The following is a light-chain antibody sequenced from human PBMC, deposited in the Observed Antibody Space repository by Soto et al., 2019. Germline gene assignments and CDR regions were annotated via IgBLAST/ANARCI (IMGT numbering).Light chain of an antibody. CDR2: DVS. Sequence: QSALTQPASVSGSPGQSITISCTGTSSDVGGYNYVSWYQQHPVKAPKLMIYDVSNRPSGVSNRFSGSKSGNTASLTISGLQAEDEADYYCSSYTSSSTLVVFGGGTKVTVL. CDR3: SSYTSSSTLVV. V-gene: IGLV2-14*01. CDR1: SSDVGGYNY. J-gene: IGLJ2*01.